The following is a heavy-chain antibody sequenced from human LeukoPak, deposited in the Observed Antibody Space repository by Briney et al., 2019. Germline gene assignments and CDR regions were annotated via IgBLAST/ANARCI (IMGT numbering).Heavy chain of an antibody. J-gene: IGHJ4*02. D-gene: IGHD3-16*01. Sequence: PGGSLRLSCAASGFTFSDYYMSWIRQAPGKGLEWVSYISSSGGTIYYADSVKGRFTISRGNTKNSLYLQMNSLRAEDTAVYYCATSLEVGEPAFDYWGQGTLVTVSS. CDR2: ISSSGGTI. CDR3: ATSLEVGEPAFDY. V-gene: IGHV3-11*04. CDR1: GFTFSDYY.